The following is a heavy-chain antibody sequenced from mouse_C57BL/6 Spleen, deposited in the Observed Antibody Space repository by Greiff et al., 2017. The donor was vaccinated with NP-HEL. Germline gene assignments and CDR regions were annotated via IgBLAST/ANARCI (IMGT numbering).Heavy chain of an antibody. Sequence: QVQLKQSGAELVRPGTSVKVSCKASGYAFTNYLIEWVKQRPGQGLEWIGVINPGSGGTNYNEKFKGKATLTADKASSTAYMQLSSLTSEDSAVYFCARRTLYGSSSYWYFDVWGTGTTVTVSS. J-gene: IGHJ1*03. V-gene: IGHV1-54*01. CDR3: ARRTLYGSSSYWYFDV. CDR1: GYAFTNYL. D-gene: IGHD1-1*01. CDR2: INPGSGGT.